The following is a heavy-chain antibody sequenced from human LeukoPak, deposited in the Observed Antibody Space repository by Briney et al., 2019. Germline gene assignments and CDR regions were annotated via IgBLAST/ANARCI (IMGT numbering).Heavy chain of an antibody. D-gene: IGHD5-12*01. CDR3: ARGGNIGIPAPFDI. CDR1: GGTISSYG. V-gene: IGHV1-69*05. Sequence: SVNVSCKAAGGTISSYGISWVRQAPGQGLEWMGGIIPIFGTANYAQKFQGRVTITTDESTNTAYMELNSQRSDDTAVYYCARGGNIGIPAPFDIWGQGTMVTVS. CDR2: IIPIFGTA. J-gene: IGHJ3*02.